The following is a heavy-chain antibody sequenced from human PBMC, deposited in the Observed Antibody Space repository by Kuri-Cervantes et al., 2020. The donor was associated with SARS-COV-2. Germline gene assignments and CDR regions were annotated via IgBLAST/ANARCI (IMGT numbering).Heavy chain of an antibody. CDR1: GFTFSSYS. V-gene: IGHV3-48*01. CDR2: IISSSSTI. Sequence: GGSLRLSCAASGFTFSSYSMNWVRQAPGKGLEWVSYIISSSSTIYYADSVKGRFTISRDNAKNSLYLQMNSLRAEDTAVYYCARLSTTGGNWGQGTLVTVSS. J-gene: IGHJ4*02. D-gene: IGHD4-11*01. CDR3: ARLSTTGGN.